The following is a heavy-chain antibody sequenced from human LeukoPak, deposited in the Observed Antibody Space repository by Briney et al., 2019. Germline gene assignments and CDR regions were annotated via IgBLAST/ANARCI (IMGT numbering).Heavy chain of an antibody. CDR3: ATAVLLRNYYGLGTYYNGAFDI. Sequence: PGGSLRLSCAASGFTFSSHAMSWVRQAPGKGLKWVSTVSGSGAGTTYAASVKGPFSISRDNSDNSLYLHMNTLSAEDTAVYYCATAVLLRNYYGLGTYYNGAFDIWGQGTMVTVSS. CDR2: VSGSGAGT. D-gene: IGHD3-10*01. CDR1: GFTFSSHA. V-gene: IGHV3-23*01. J-gene: IGHJ3*02.